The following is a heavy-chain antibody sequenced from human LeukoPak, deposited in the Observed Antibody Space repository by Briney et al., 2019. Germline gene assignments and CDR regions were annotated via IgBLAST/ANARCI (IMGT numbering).Heavy chain of an antibody. D-gene: IGHD4-23*01. CDR2: INIDGSST. Sequence: GGSLRLSCAASGFTLSSYWMHWVRQAPGKGLVWVSRINIDGSSTSYADSVKGRFTISRDNAKNTLYLQMNSLRAEDTAVYYCARVPGGNTWYDSWGQGTLVTVSS. J-gene: IGHJ4*02. V-gene: IGHV3-74*01. CDR1: GFTLSSYW. CDR3: ARVPGGNTWYDS.